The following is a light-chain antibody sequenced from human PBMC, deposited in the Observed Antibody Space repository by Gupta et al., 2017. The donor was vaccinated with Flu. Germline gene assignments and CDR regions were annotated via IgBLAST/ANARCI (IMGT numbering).Light chain of an antibody. Sequence: SALTQPASVSGSPGQSITISCTGTNSDIGSYNYVSWYQQHPGKAPKLLIYGVTNRPSGVSNLFSVSKSGDTASLTISVLQAEDEADYYCSSCTSSTTVVFGGGTKLTVL. CDR1: NSDIGSYNY. V-gene: IGLV2-14*01. CDR2: GVT. J-gene: IGLJ2*01. CDR3: SSCTSSTTVV.